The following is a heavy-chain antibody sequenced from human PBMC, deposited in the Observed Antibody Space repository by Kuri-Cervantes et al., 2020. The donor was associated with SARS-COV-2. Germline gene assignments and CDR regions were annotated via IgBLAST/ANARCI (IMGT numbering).Heavy chain of an antibody. Sequence: GGSLRLSCAASGFTFSSYEMNWVRQAPGKGLEWVSYISSSGSTIYYADSVKGRFTISRDNAKNSLYLQMNSLRAEDTAVYYCARESYYSSGFDYWGQGTLVTVSS. CDR3: ARESYYSSGFDY. J-gene: IGHJ4*02. CDR2: ISSSGSTI. CDR1: GFTFSSYE. D-gene: IGHD6-19*01. V-gene: IGHV3-48*03.